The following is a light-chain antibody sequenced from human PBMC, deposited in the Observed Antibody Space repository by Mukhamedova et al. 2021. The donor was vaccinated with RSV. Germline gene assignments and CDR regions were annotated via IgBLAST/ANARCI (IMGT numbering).Light chain of an antibody. Sequence: WYQRRVHGKAPNLLINKASTLESGVPSRFSGSGSGTEYTLTISSLQREDFATYFCQQFSSSYPTFGGGTKVEIK. CDR3: QQFSSSYPT. V-gene: IGKV1-5*03. J-gene: IGKJ4*01. CDR2: KAS.